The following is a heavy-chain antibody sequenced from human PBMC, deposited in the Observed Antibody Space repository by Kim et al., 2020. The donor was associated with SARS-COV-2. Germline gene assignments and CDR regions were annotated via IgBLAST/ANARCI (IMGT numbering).Heavy chain of an antibody. Sequence: GGSLRLSCVASGFTFTTYAMNWVRQAPGKGLEWVSGISGGGGSTFYADSVKGRFTISRDSSKNTLYLQMNSLRAEDTAVYYCAKELRVTTRTTGGDFFDSWGRGTLVTVSS. CDR1: GFTFTTYA. J-gene: IGHJ4*02. CDR3: AKELRVTTRTTGGDFFDS. CDR2: ISGGGGST. V-gene: IGHV3-23*01. D-gene: IGHD4-17*01.